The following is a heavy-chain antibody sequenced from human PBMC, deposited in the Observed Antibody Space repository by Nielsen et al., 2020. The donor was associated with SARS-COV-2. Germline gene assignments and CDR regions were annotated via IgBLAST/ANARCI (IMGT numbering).Heavy chain of an antibody. CDR3: ARGGSGWYFSQFDY. J-gene: IGHJ4*02. D-gene: IGHD6-19*01. Sequence: GESLKISCAASGFTFSSYAMHWVRQAPGKGLEWVAVISYDGSNKYYADSVKGRFTISRDNSKNTLYLQMNSLRAEDTAVYYCARGGSGWYFSQFDYWGQGTLVTVSS. CDR2: ISYDGSNK. V-gene: IGHV3-30-3*01. CDR1: GFTFSSYA.